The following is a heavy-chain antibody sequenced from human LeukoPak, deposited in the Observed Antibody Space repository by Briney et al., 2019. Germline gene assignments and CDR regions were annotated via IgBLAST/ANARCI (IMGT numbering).Heavy chain of an antibody. J-gene: IGHJ4*02. Sequence: GGSLRLSCAASRFTLNTYAMSWVRQAPGKGLEWVSAISGSGGSTYYADSVKGRFTISRDNSKNTLYLQMNSLRAEDTAVYYCAKVPGSLNFDYWGQGTLVTVSS. V-gene: IGHV3-23*01. CDR2: ISGSGGST. CDR3: AKVPGSLNFDY. D-gene: IGHD2-15*01. CDR1: RFTLNTYA.